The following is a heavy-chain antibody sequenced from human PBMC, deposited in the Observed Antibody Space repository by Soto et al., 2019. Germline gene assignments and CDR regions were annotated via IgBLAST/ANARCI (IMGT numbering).Heavy chain of an antibody. D-gene: IGHD6-19*01. CDR2: IYYSGST. CDR1: GGSISSRSYY. V-gene: IGHV4-61*01. CDR3: ARVPPNSSGWYYFDY. J-gene: IGHJ4*02. Sequence: SETLSLTCTFSGGSISSRSYYWSWIRQPPGKGLEWIGYIYYSGSTNYNPSLKSRVTISVDTSQNQVSLKLSSVTAADTAVYYCARVPPNSSGWYYFDYWGQGTLVNVSS.